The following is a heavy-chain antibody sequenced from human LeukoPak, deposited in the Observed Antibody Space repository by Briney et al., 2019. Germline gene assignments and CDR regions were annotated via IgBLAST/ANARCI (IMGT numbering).Heavy chain of an antibody. CDR3: TTRGAGSSGSDY. Sequence: KTGGSLRLSCTASGFTFSNAWMSWVRQAPGKGLEWVGRIKSKTDGGTTDYAAPVKGRFTISRDDSKNTLYLQMNSLKTEDTAVYYCTTRGAGSSGSDYWGQGTLVTVSS. J-gene: IGHJ4*02. CDR1: GFTFSNAW. V-gene: IGHV3-15*01. CDR2: IKSKTDGGTT. D-gene: IGHD3-22*01.